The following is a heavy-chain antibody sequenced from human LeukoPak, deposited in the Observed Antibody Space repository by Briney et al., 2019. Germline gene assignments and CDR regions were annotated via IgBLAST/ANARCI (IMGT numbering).Heavy chain of an antibody. J-gene: IGHJ6*03. CDR2: IYYSGST. CDR1: GGSISSYY. Sequence: SETLSLTCTVSGGSISSYYWSWIRQPPGKGLEWIGYIYYSGSTNYNPSLKSRVTISVDTSKNQFSLKLSSVTAEDTAVYYCARVWGGDCYSFCYYYMDVWGKGTTVTVSS. CDR3: ARVWGGDCYSFCYYYMDV. D-gene: IGHD2-21*02. V-gene: IGHV4-59*01.